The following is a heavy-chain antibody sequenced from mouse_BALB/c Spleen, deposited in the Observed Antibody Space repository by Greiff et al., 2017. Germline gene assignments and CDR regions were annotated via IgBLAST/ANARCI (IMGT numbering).Heavy chain of an antibody. CDR1: GFTFSNYW. D-gene: IGHD4-1*01. V-gene: IGHV6-6*02. CDR2: IRLKSNNYAT. Sequence: EVKLQESGGGLVQPGGSMKLSCVASGFTFSNYWMNWVRQSPEKGLEWVAEIRLKSNNYATHYAESVKGRFTISRDDSKSSVYLQMNNLRAEDTGIYYCTAELGRDYWGQGTTLTVSS. J-gene: IGHJ2*01. CDR3: TAELGRDY.